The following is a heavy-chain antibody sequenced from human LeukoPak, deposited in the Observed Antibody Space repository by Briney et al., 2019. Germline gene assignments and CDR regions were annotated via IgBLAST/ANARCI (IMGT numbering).Heavy chain of an antibody. CDR2: INPNSGGT. J-gene: IGHJ3*02. Sequence: ASVKVSCKASGYTFTGYYMHWVRQAPGQGLEWMGWINPNSGGTNYAQKSQGRVTITRDTSISTAYMELSRLRSDDTAVYYCATHVRYCSSTSCYSHWNAFDIWGQGTMVTVSS. V-gene: IGHV1-2*02. CDR1: GYTFTGYY. D-gene: IGHD2-2*01. CDR3: ATHVRYCSSTSCYSHWNAFDI.